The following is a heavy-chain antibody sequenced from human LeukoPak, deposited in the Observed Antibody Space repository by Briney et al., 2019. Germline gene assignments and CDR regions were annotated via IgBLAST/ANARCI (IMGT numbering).Heavy chain of an antibody. CDR2: INGDGSTT. V-gene: IGHV3-74*01. CDR3: AGDGWGPEA. Sequence: GGSLRLSCAVSGFTFSNYWMHWVRQAPGKGLVWVSRINGDGSTTRYADSVKGRFTISRDNAKNTLYLQMNSLRAEDAAVYYCAGDGWGPEAWGQGTLVTVSS. J-gene: IGHJ5*02. D-gene: IGHD2-2*03. CDR1: GFTFSNYW.